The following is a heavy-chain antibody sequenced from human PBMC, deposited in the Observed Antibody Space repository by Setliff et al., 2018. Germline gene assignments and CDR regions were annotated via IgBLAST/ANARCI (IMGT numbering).Heavy chain of an antibody. Sequence: AASVKVSCKASGYTFTIYAIHWVRQAPGQRLEWMGWINAGNGNTKYSQKFQGRVTITRDTSASTAYMELSSLRSEDTAVYYCARRRGYCSGDSCSDGWVNWFDPWGQGTLVTVSS. CDR3: ARRRGYCSGDSCSDGWVNWFDP. V-gene: IGHV1-3*01. J-gene: IGHJ5*02. D-gene: IGHD2-15*01. CDR1: GYTFTIYA. CDR2: INAGNGNT.